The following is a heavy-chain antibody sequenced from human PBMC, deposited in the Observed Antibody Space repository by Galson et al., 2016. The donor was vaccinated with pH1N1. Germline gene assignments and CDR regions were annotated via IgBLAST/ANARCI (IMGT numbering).Heavy chain of an antibody. J-gene: IGHJ4*02. Sequence: QSGAEVKRAGESLKISCKGSGYTFTTYWIAWVRQMPGKGLEWMGIVYPPDSDTRYSRTFEGQVTISADKSISTAYLQWSSLKASDSAVYYCARQSGGGYNIREFDYWGQGTQVTVSS. D-gene: IGHD5-24*01. CDR2: VYPPDSDT. V-gene: IGHV5-51*03. CDR1: GYTFTTYW. CDR3: ARQSGGGYNIREFDY.